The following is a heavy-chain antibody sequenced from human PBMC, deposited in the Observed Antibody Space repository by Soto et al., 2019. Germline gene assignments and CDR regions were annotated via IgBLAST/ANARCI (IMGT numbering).Heavy chain of an antibody. V-gene: IGHV2-5*02. Sequence: QITLKESGPTLVKPTQTLTLTCTFSGFSLSTSGVNVGWIRQPPGKALEWLALIYWDDAKRYSPSLKNRLTITKDTSKNQVVLTMTNIDRVDTATYYCAHRRRGFSYGHYFDYWGQGTLVTVSS. J-gene: IGHJ4*02. CDR3: AHRRRGFSYGHYFDY. CDR1: GFSLSTSGVN. CDR2: IYWDDAK. D-gene: IGHD5-18*01.